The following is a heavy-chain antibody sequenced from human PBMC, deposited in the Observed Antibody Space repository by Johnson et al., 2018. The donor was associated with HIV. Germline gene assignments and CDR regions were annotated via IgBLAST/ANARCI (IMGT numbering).Heavy chain of an antibody. CDR2: ISYDGSNR. CDR3: ARGRKDIAAVDGLDTDGFDT. D-gene: IGHD6-13*01. J-gene: IGHJ3*02. CDR1: GFTFSTYT. Sequence: VQLVESGGGVVQPGRSLRLFCAVSGFTFSTYTMHWVRQAPGRGLEWVAVISYDGSNRYYSDSVKGRFTISRDTSKNTLYLQMTSLRPEDTAVYYCARGRKDIAAVDGLDTDGFDTWGQGTMVTVSS. V-gene: IGHV3-30*04.